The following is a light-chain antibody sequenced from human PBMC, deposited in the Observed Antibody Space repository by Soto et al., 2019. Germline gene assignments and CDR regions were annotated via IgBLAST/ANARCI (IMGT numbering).Light chain of an antibody. CDR1: QSVSSY. J-gene: IGKJ2*01. CDR2: DAS. CDR3: QRRSNWPKT. V-gene: IGKV3-11*01. Sequence: EIVLTQSPATLSLSPGERATLSCRASQSVSSYLAWYQQKPGQAPRLLIYDASNRATGIPAGFSGSGSGTAFTPNIRSLEPEDFAVYYCQRRSNWPKTFGQGTKLEIK.